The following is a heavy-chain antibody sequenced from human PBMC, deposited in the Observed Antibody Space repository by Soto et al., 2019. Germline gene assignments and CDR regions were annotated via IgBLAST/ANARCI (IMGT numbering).Heavy chain of an antibody. CDR3: ARGTMTAVSKTDS. CDR1: GFTFTTYS. D-gene: IGHD4-17*01. Sequence: EVQLVESGGGLVQPGGSLRLSCAASGFTFTTYSMNWVRLAPGKGLEWLSYISNTGSTIYYADSVKGRFTISRDNAKNSLYLQMSGLRVEDTAVYYCARGTMTAVSKTDSWGQGARVTVSS. CDR2: ISNTGSTI. J-gene: IGHJ4*02. V-gene: IGHV3-48*01.